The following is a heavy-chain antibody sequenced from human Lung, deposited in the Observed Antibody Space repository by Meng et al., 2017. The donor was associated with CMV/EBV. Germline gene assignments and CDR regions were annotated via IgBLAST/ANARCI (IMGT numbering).Heavy chain of an antibody. CDR1: GYTFTNYG. Sequence: AQLVPAGGEVKKPGASVKVSCKASGYTFTNYGITWVRQAPGQGLEWMGWINAYNGDTNYAQTLQGRVTMTTDTSTSTAYMELRSLRSDDTAVYYCARVEVGITSGDYWGQGTLVTVSS. CDR3: ARVEVGITSGDY. J-gene: IGHJ4*02. V-gene: IGHV1-18*01. CDR2: INAYNGDT. D-gene: IGHD1-26*01.